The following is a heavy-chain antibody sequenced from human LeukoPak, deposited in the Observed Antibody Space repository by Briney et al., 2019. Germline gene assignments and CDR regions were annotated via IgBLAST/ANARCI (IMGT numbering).Heavy chain of an antibody. D-gene: IGHD3-22*01. V-gene: IGHV3-66*01. CDR3: ARRGPYYDSSGYYHYFDY. CDR1: GFTVSSNY. J-gene: IGHJ4*02. Sequence: GGSLRLSCAASGFTVSSNYMSWVRQAPGKGLEWVSVIYSGGSTYYADSVKGRFTISRDNSKNTLYLQMNSLRAEDTAVYYCARRGPYYDSSGYYHYFDYWGQGTLVTVSS. CDR2: IYSGGST.